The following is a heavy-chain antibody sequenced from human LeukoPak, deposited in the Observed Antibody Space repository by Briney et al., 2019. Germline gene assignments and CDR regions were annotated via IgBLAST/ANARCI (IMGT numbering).Heavy chain of an antibody. Sequence: ETLSLTCAVYGGSFSGYYWSWIRQPPGKGLEWVSAISGSGGSTYYADSVKGRFTISRDNSKNTLYLQMNSLRAEDTAVYYCAKDPRFEWSFDYWGQGTLVTVSS. V-gene: IGHV3-23*01. J-gene: IGHJ4*02. CDR2: ISGSGGST. CDR3: AKDPRFEWSFDY. D-gene: IGHD3-9*01. CDR1: GGSFSGYY.